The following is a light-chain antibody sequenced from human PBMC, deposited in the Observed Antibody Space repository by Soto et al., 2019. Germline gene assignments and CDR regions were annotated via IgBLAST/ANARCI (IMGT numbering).Light chain of an antibody. Sequence: QSALTQPASVSGSPGQSITISCTGTSSDVGGYNYVSWYQQHPGKAPKLMIYEVSNRPSGVSNRFSGSKSGNTASLTISGLQDEDEADYYCNSYTSSSTLVFGGGTKLTVL. V-gene: IGLV2-14*01. CDR2: EVS. CDR3: NSYTSSSTLV. CDR1: SSDVGGYNY. J-gene: IGLJ2*01.